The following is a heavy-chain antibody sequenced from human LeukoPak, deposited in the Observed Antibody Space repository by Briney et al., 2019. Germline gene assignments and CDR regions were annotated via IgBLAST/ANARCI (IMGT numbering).Heavy chain of an antibody. J-gene: IGHJ3*02. D-gene: IGHD3-9*01. CDR3: AMADILTGPDVFDI. CDR1: GGSISSNF. V-gene: IGHV4-59*08. CDR2: IYYSGST. Sequence: SETLSLTCTGSGGSISSNFWSWIRQPPGKGLEWIGYIYYSGSTNHNPSLKSRVTISVDTSKKKFSLKLSSVTAADTAVYYCAMADILTGPDVFDIWGQGTMVTVSS.